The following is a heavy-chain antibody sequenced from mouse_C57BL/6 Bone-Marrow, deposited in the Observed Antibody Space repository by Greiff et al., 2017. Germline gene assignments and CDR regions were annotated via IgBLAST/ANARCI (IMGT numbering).Heavy chain of an antibody. CDR2: MLPGSGST. D-gene: IGHD3-2*02. V-gene: IGHV1-9*01. Sequence: QVQLQQSGAELMKPGASVKLSCKATGYTFTGYWIEWGKQRPGHGLEWIGEMLPGSGSTNYNEKVKGKATFHADTSSNQAYMQLSSLTTEDSAIYYCARWLRLPFAYWGQGTLVTVSA. CDR3: ARWLRLPFAY. CDR1: GYTFTGYW. J-gene: IGHJ3*01.